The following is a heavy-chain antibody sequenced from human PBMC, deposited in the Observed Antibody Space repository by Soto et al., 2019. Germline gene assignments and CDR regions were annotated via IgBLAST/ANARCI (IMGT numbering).Heavy chain of an antibody. D-gene: IGHD6-6*01. CDR3: ARVQLSSSARFGFDP. J-gene: IGHJ5*02. CDR2: IYYSGST. Sequence: QVQLQESGPGLVKPSETLSLTCTVSGGSVSSGTYYWSWIRQPPGKGLEWIGNIYYSGSTNYNPSLKSRVTISVDTSKNQFSLKLSSVTAADTAVYYCARVQLSSSARFGFDPWGQGTLVTVSS. CDR1: GGSVSSGTYY. V-gene: IGHV4-61*01.